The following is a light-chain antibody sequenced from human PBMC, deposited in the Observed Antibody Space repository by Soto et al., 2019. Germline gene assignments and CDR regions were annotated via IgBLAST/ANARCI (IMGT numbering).Light chain of an antibody. Sequence: QSALTQPPSASGSPGQSVTISCTGTSSDVGGYNYVSWYQQHPGKAPKLMIYDVTKRPSGVPDRFSGSKSGNTASLTISGLQAEDEADYYCCSFAGLFGGGTQLTVL. CDR2: DVT. V-gene: IGLV2-8*01. CDR1: SSDVGGYNY. CDR3: CSFAGL. J-gene: IGLJ2*01.